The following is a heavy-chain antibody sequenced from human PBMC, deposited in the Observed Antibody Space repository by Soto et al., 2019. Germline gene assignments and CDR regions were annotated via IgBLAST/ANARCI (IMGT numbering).Heavy chain of an antibody. CDR3: ARDSGYPRSYFDY. D-gene: IGHD3-22*01. CDR1: GGTFSSYA. Sequence: GASVQVSCKASGGTFSSYAISWVRQAPGQGLEWMGGIIPIFGTANYAQKFQGRVTITADESTSTAYMELSSLRSEDTAVYYCARDSGYPRSYFDYWGQGTLVTVSS. J-gene: IGHJ4*02. V-gene: IGHV1-69*13. CDR2: IIPIFGTA.